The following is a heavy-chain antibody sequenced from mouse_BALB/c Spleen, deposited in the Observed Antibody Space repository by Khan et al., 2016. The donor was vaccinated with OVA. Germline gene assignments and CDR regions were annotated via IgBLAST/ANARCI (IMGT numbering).Heavy chain of an antibody. J-gene: IGHJ4*01. Sequence: DLVKPGASVKLSCKASDYPFTSYWINWIKQRPGQGLEWIGRVAPGSGSSYSNEMFKGTATLTVDTSSTTAYIQLSSLSSEDSAVYFCARSNYYGSSLYAMDYWGQGTSVTVSS. CDR2: VAPGSGSS. CDR1: DYPFTSYW. CDR3: ARSNYYGSSLYAMDY. D-gene: IGHD1-1*01. V-gene: IGHV1S41*01.